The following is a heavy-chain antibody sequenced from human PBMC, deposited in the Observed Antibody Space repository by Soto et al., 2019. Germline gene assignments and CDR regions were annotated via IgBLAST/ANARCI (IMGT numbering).Heavy chain of an antibody. Sequence: QVQLVQSGAEVKKPGASVKIACKASGYTFSNYAMHWVRQAPGQRLEWMGWISPDDGDTKYSQKFQGRVTLNRDTSASTAYMELSRLRSTDTAVYYCARGTGYYYYYGMDVWGQGTTVTVS. CDR3: ARGTGYYYYYGMDV. V-gene: IGHV1-3*01. CDR1: GYTFSNYA. CDR2: ISPDDGDT. J-gene: IGHJ6*02.